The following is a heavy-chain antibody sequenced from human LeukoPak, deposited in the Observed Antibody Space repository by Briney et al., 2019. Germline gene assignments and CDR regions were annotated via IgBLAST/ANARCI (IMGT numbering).Heavy chain of an antibody. CDR2: INHSGST. Sequence: SETLSLTCAVYGGSFSGYYWSWIRQPPGKGLEWIGEINHSGSTNYNPSLKSRVTISVDTSKNQFSLKLSSVTAADTAVYYCAREGTVTIFGVVIPYNAFDIWGQGTMVTVSS. CDR3: AREGTVTIFGVVIPYNAFDI. J-gene: IGHJ3*02. V-gene: IGHV4-34*01. D-gene: IGHD3-3*01. CDR1: GGSFSGYY.